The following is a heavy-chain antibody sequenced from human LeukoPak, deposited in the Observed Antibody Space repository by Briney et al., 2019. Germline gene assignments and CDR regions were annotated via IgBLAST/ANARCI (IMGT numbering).Heavy chain of an antibody. V-gene: IGHV3-53*01. Sequence: PGGSLRLSCAASGFTVSNNYMSWVRQAPGKGLEWVSVIYSGDNTYYVESVKGRFTISRDNSKNTLYLQMNSLRAEDTAVYYCAKDRAGYSSSWSPGWYFDLWGRGTLVTVSS. CDR3: AKDRAGYSSSWSPGWYFDL. D-gene: IGHD6-13*01. CDR1: GFTVSNNY. J-gene: IGHJ2*01. CDR2: IYSGDNT.